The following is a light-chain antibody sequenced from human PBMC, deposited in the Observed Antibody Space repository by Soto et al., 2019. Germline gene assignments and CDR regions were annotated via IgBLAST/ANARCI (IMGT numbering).Light chain of an antibody. CDR1: QSISSW. CDR3: QQYNSEST. CDR2: DAS. V-gene: IGKV1-5*01. J-gene: IGKJ3*01. Sequence: DIQMTQSPSTLSASVGDRVTITCRASQSISSWLAWYQQKPGKAPKLLIYDASSLESGVPSRFSGSGSGTEFTLTISSLQPDDFATYYCQQYNSESTFGPGTKVDIK.